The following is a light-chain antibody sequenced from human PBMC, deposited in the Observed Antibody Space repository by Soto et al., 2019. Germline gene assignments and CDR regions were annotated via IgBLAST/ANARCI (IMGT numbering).Light chain of an antibody. CDR2: EVS. J-gene: IGLJ2*01. Sequence: QSVLTQPASVSGSPGQSITISCTGTSRDVGGYNYVPWHQQHPGKAPKVIITEVSNRPSGVSNRFSGSKSGNTASLTISGLQAEDEADYYCSSYISSSTFVVFGGGTQLTVL. CDR3: SSYISSSTFVV. CDR1: SRDVGGYNY. V-gene: IGLV2-14*01.